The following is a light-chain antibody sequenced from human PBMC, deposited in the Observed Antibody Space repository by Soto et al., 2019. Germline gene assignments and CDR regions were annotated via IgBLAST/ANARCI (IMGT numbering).Light chain of an antibody. CDR2: DVS. Sequence: QSLLTHHRSLSGSPGQSVTISCTGTSSDVGGYNYVSWYQQHPGKAPKVMIYDVSKRPSGVPNRFSGSKSGNTASLTISGLQAEDEADYYCCSYGGSYTYVFGTGTKVTVL. V-gene: IGLV2-11*01. J-gene: IGLJ1*01. CDR1: SSDVGGYNY. CDR3: CSYGGSYTYV.